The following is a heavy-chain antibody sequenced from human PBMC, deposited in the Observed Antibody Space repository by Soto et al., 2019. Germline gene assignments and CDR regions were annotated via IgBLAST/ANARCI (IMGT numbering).Heavy chain of an antibody. D-gene: IGHD2-21*01. J-gene: IGHJ4*02. V-gene: IGHV1-18*01. CDR2: ISAYNGNT. CDR3: ARGAGYCGGDCYSGVDY. CDR1: GYTFTSYG. Sequence: ASVQVSCKASGYTFTSYGISWVRQAPGQGLEWMGWISAYNGNTNYAQKLQGRDTMTTDTSTSTAYMELRSLRSDDTAVYFCARGAGYCGGDCYSGVDYWGQGTLVTVS.